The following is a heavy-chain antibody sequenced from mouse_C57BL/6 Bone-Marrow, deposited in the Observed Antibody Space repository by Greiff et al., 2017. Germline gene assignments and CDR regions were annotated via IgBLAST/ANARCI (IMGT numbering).Heavy chain of an antibody. Sequence: EVKLVEPGGGLVKPGGSLKLSCAASGFTFSDYGMHWVRQAPEKGLEWVAYISSGSSTIYYADTVKGRFTISRDNAKNTLFLQMTRLRSEDTAMYYCARRTGHYSMDYWGQGTSVTVSS. J-gene: IGHJ4*01. D-gene: IGHD4-1*01. CDR2: ISSGSSTI. CDR3: ARRTGHYSMDY. CDR1: GFTFSDYG. V-gene: IGHV5-17*01.